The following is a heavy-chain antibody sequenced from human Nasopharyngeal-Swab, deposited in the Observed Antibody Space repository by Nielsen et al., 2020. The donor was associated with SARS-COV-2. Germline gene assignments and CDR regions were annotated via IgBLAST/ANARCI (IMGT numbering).Heavy chain of an antibody. CDR2: INPTGGST. V-gene: IGHV1-46*01. D-gene: IGHD3-10*01. CDR3: AKAGIGPGRILWFGELLPYYMDV. Sequence: WVRQAPGQGLEWMGIINPTGGSTSYAQKFQGRITMTRDTSTSTAYMELSSLRSEDSAAYYCAKAGIGPGRILWFGELLPYYMDVWGKGTTVTVSS. J-gene: IGHJ6*03.